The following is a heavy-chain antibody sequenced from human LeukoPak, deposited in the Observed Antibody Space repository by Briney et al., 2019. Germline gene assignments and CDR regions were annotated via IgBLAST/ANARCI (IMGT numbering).Heavy chain of an antibody. D-gene: IGHD6-19*01. J-gene: IGHJ4*02. Sequence: GGSLRLSCAASGFTFSSYAMSWVRQAPGKGLEWVSAISGSGGSTYYADSVKGRFTISRDNSKNTLYLQMNSLRAEDTAVYYCARNDEGSGEYIVDYWGQGTLVTVSS. CDR2: ISGSGGST. CDR3: ARNDEGSGEYIVDY. V-gene: IGHV3-23*01. CDR1: GFTFSSYA.